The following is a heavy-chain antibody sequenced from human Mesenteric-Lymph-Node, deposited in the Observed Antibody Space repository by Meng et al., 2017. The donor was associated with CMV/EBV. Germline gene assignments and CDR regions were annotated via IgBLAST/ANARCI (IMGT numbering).Heavy chain of an antibody. D-gene: IGHD1-26*01. J-gene: IGHJ4*02. CDR1: GASIIGSNW. CDR2: IYYSGTT. CDR3: ARGRSTRTTSYQGTFGY. V-gene: IGHV4-4*02. Sequence: SETLSLTCDVSGASIIGSNWWSWVRQSPEKGLEWIGEIYYSGTTTYTPSLKDRVTMSVDRSRNQFSLKLSTVTAADTAVYYCARGRSTRTTSYQGTFGYWGQGILVTVSS.